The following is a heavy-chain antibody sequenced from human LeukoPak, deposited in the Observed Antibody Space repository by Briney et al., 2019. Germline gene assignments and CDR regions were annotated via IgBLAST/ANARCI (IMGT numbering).Heavy chain of an antibody. D-gene: IGHD6-13*01. J-gene: IGHJ4*02. CDR3: ARTDSSWHLFDY. Sequence: PSETLSLTCTVSGGSISSYYWSWIRQPPGKGLEWIGYIYYSGSTNYNPSLKSRVTISVDTSKNQFSLKLSSVTAADTAVYYCARTDSSWHLFDYWGQGTLVTVSS. CDR1: GGSISSYY. V-gene: IGHV4-59*08. CDR2: IYYSGST.